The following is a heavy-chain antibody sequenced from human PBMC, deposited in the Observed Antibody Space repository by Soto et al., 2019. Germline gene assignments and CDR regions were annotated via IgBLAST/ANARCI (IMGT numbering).Heavy chain of an antibody. D-gene: IGHD4-17*01. CDR3: TRGTFETTAPFY. CDR2: IFASGRT. V-gene: IGHV4-4*07. J-gene: IGHJ4*02. CDR1: GGSISNDR. Sequence: SETLSLTCTVSGGSISNDRWSWVRQPAGKGLEWIGRIFASGRTNYNPSLQSRVTMSVDTSKSQFSLTMTSLAAADTAVYYCTRGTFETTAPFYSGPGIPVTVSS.